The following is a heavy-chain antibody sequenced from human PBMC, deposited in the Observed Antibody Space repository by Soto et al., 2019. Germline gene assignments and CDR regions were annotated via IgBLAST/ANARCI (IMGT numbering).Heavy chain of an antibody. CDR2: LYHGGAT. V-gene: IGHV4-30-2*01. D-gene: IGHD3-16*01. CDR1: GGSINSGGYS. J-gene: IGHJ5*02. CDR3: ATGGFRGTLDP. Sequence: SETLSLTCAVSGGSINSGGYSWSWIRQPPGKGLEWVGYLYHGGATYSNPSLKSRVSISVDWSKNQFSLKLNSVTAADTAVYYCATGGFRGTLDPWGQGTLVTVSS.